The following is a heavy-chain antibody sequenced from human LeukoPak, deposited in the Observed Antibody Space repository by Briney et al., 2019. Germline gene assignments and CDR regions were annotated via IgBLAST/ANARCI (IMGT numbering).Heavy chain of an antibody. CDR2: MNPNSGNT. Sequence: ASVKVSCKASGYTFTSYDINWVRQATGQGLEWMGWMNPNSGNTGYAQKFQGRVTMTRNTSISTAYMELSSLRSEDTAVYYCARDFRSSWYGDWYFDLWGRGTLVTVSS. V-gene: IGHV1-8*01. CDR1: GYTFTSYD. J-gene: IGHJ2*01. D-gene: IGHD6-13*01. CDR3: ARDFRSSWYGDWYFDL.